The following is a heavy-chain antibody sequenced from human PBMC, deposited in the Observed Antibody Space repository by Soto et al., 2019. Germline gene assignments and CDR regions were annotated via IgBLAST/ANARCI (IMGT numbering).Heavy chain of an antibody. D-gene: IGHD6-25*01. CDR3: ARDPSSAWHESPFDPAGY. Sequence: QVQLVQSGAEVKKPGSSVKVSCKASGGTFSSYGISWVRQAPGQGLEWMGGIIPIFGTANYAQKFQGRVTITADESTSTAYMELSSLRSEDTAVYYCARDPSSAWHESPFDPAGYWGQGTLVTVSS. J-gene: IGHJ4*02. V-gene: IGHV1-69*01. CDR1: GGTFSSYG. CDR2: IIPIFGTA.